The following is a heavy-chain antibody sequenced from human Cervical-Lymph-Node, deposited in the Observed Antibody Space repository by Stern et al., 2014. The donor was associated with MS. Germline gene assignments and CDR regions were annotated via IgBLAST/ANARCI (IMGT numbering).Heavy chain of an antibody. D-gene: IGHD6-6*01. CDR3: AKGDSSSPLEY. J-gene: IGHJ4*02. V-gene: IGHV3-33*06. Sequence: VQLVESGGGVVQPGRSLRLSCAASGFTFSSYGIHWVRQTPGKGLEWVAVIWPDGSNKYYADSVKGRFTITRDNSENTAYMQMNSLRAEDAAVYYCAKGDSSSPLEYWGQGTLVTVSS. CDR1: GFTFSSYG. CDR2: IWPDGSNK.